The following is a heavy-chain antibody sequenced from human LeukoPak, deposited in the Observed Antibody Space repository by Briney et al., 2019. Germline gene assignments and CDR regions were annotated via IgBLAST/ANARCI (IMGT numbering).Heavy chain of an antibody. CDR2: IIPILGTA. D-gene: IGHD3-22*01. J-gene: IGHJ4*02. Sequence: SVKVSCKASGGTFSSYTISWVRQAPGQGLEWMGRIIPILGTANYAQKFQGRVTITTDESTSTAYMELSSLRSEDTAVYYCAREIDSSGYYNTYYFDYWGQGTLVTVSS. CDR3: AREIDSSGYYNTYYFDY. CDR1: GGTFSSYT. V-gene: IGHV1-69*16.